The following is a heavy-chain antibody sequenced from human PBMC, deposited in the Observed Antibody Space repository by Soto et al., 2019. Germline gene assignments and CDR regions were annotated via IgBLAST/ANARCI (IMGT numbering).Heavy chain of an antibody. Sequence: PGGSLRLSCAASGFTFTMFSMNWVRKAPGKGLEWVSSISSTTNYIYYGDSMKGRFTISRDNAKNSLYLEMNSLRAEDAAVYYCARESEDLTSNFDYWGQGTLVTVSS. CDR2: ISSTTNYI. J-gene: IGHJ4*02. CDR1: GFTFTMFS. V-gene: IGHV3-21*06. CDR3: ARESEDLTSNFDY.